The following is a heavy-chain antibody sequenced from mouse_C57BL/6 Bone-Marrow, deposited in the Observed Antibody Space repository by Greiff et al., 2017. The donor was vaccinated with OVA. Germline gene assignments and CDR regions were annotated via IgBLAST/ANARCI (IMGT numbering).Heavy chain of an antibody. CDR3: AREITTVVARGFAY. CDR1: GYSITSGYY. Sequence: EVKLMESGPGLVKPSQSLSLTCSVTGYSITSGYYWNWIRQFPGNKLEWMGYISYDGSNNYNPSLKNRISITRDTSKNQFFLKLNSVTTEDTATYYCAREITTVVARGFAYWGQGTLVTVSA. CDR2: ISYDGSN. D-gene: IGHD1-1*01. J-gene: IGHJ3*01. V-gene: IGHV3-6*01.